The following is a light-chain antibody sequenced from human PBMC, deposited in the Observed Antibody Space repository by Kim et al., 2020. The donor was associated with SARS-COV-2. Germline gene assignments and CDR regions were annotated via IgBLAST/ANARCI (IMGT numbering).Light chain of an antibody. CDR1: TSNFRNNY. Sequence: QSVLTQPPSVSAAPGQKVTISCSGSTSNFRNNYVSWYQQLPGTAPKLLIYDNDNRPSGIPDRFSGSKSGTSATLGITGLQTGDEADYYCGTWDTSLSAWVFGGGTQLTVL. CDR3: GTWDTSLSAWV. CDR2: DND. V-gene: IGLV1-51*01. J-gene: IGLJ3*02.